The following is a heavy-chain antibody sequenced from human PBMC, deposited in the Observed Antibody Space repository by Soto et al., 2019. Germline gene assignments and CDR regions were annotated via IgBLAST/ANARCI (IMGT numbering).Heavy chain of an antibody. D-gene: IGHD6-25*01. Sequence: SETLSLTCSASGGSITSSSHFWGWVRQPPGKGLECIGTIYFTGNTYYTPSLKSRLTMSIDTSKNEFSLRLNSVTAADTAGYYCAGQTFTIAAASYGRSNWFDPWGPGTLVTVSS. CDR2: IYFTGNT. V-gene: IGHV4-39*01. CDR1: GGSITSSSHF. CDR3: AGQTFTIAAASYGRSNWFDP. J-gene: IGHJ5*02.